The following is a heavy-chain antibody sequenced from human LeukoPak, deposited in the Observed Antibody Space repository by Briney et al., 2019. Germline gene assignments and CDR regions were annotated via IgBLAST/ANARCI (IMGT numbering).Heavy chain of an antibody. J-gene: IGHJ5*02. V-gene: IGHV4-61*01. CDR2: IYHDGST. D-gene: IGHD5/OR15-5a*01. CDR3: ATFFDFWFGP. Sequence: PSETLSLTCTVSGXSVSSGSYFWSWIRQPPGEGPQWIGYIYHDGSTNYSPSLRSRVSISVDTSKNQFSLKLSSVTTADTAVYFCATFFDFWFGPWGQGTQVTVSS. CDR1: GXSVSSGSYF.